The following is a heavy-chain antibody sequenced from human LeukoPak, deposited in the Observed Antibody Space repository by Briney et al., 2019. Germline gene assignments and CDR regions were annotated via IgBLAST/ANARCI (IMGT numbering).Heavy chain of an antibody. D-gene: IGHD2-15*01. Sequence: GASVKVSCKASGYTFTGNYMHWVRQAPGQGLERMGIVNPGGGNTAYAQQFQGRVTMTSDTSTNTVYMELSGLTSEDTAMFYCASQSISVLVGSFDSWGQGTLVTVSS. CDR3: ASQSISVLVGSFDS. CDR1: GYTFTGNY. V-gene: IGHV1-46*01. J-gene: IGHJ4*02. CDR2: VNPGGGNT.